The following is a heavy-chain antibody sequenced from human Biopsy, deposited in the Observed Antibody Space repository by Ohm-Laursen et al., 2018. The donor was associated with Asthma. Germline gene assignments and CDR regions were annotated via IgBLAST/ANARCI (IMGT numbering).Heavy chain of an antibody. CDR1: GFTFSSYV. D-gene: IGHD3-16*02. Sequence: SLRLSCAASGFTFSSYVMNWVRQAPGKGLEWVSAITGGNDNTYYADSVKGRFTISRDNSKNRLYLEMASLRAEDTAVYYCAREKVIESRGFQNWFDPWGQGTLVHVSS. V-gene: IGHV3-23*01. CDR3: AREKVIESRGFQNWFDP. J-gene: IGHJ5*02. CDR2: ITGGNDNT.